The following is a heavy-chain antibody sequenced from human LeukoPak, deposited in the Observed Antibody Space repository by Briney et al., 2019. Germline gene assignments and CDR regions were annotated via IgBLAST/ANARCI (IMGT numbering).Heavy chain of an antibody. V-gene: IGHV4-61*01. J-gene: IGHJ3*02. CDR3: ARLMLPAAKGAFDI. Sequence: SETLSLTCTVSGGSVSSGSYYWSWIRQPPGKGLEWIGYIYYSGSTNYNPSLKSRVTISVDTSKNQFSLKLSSVTAADTAVYYCARLMLPAAKGAFDIWGQGTMVTVSS. D-gene: IGHD2-2*01. CDR2: IYYSGST. CDR1: GGSVSSGSYY.